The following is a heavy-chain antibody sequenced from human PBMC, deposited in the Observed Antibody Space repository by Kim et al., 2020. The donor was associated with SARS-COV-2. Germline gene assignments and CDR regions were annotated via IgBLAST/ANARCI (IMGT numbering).Heavy chain of an antibody. V-gene: IGHV4-34*01. Sequence: SETLSLTCAVYGGSFSGYYWSWIRQPPGKGLEWIGEINHSGSTNYNPSLKSRVTISVDTSKNQFSLKLSSVTAADTAVYYCARGLSAALRTVSGYYPYYYYYMDVWGKGTTVTVSS. J-gene: IGHJ6*03. D-gene: IGHD3-22*01. CDR1: GGSFSGYY. CDR3: ARGLSAALRTVSGYYPYYYYYMDV. CDR2: INHSGST.